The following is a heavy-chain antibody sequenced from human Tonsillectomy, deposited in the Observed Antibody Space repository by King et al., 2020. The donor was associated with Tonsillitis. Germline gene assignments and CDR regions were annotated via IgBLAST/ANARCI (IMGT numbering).Heavy chain of an antibody. J-gene: IGHJ4*02. CDR3: ARGGYSDNYYADH. Sequence: VQLVESGGGVVQPGRSLRISCAASGFTFSTYAMHWVRQAPGKGLEWVAVISYDGTYKYYADSVKGRFTVSRDNSKNTLYLQMNSLRAEDTAVYYCARGGYSDNYYADHWGQGTLVTVSS. CDR2: ISYDGTYK. D-gene: IGHD5-12*01. CDR1: GFTFSTYA. V-gene: IGHV3-30-3*01.